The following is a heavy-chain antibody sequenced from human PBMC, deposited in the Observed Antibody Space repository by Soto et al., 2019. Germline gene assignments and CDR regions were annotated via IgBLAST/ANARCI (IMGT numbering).Heavy chain of an antibody. J-gene: IGHJ4*02. CDR3: AREGDIVLVPAAIGGFDY. CDR1: GYTFTSYY. CDR2: INPSGGST. Sequence: QVQLVQSGAEVKKPGASVKVSCKASGYTFTSYYMHWVRQAPGQGLEWMGIINPSGGSTSYAQKFQGRVTMTRDTSTSPVDMELRSLRSEDTAVYYCAREGDIVLVPAAIGGFDYWGQGTLVTVSS. D-gene: IGHD2-2*02. V-gene: IGHV1-46*01.